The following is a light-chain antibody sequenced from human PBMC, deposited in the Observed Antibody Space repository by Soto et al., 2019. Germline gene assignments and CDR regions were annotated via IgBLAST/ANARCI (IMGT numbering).Light chain of an antibody. CDR3: CSYAGDFIVHV. V-gene: IGLV2-11*01. CDR1: NTDVAGYTY. Sequence: QSALTQPRSVSGSPGQSVTISCTGTNTDVAGYTYVSWYQQHPGKAPKLIIYEVTKRPSGVPDRFTGSKSGYTASLTISGLQAADEADYYCCSYAGDFIVHVFGTGTKLTVL. CDR2: EVT. J-gene: IGLJ1*01.